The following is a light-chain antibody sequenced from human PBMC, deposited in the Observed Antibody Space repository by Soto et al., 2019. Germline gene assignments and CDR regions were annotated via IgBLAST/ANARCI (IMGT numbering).Light chain of an antibody. V-gene: IGLV2-14*01. CDR3: STSHV. CDR1: DISGYNY. Sequence: QSALTQPASVSGSPGQSITISCTGSDISGYNYVSWYQQYPGKAPKLMIYEVSNRPSGVSHRFCGSKSGNTASLTISGLQAEDEADYYCSTSHVFATGTKLTVL. CDR2: EVS. J-gene: IGLJ1*01.